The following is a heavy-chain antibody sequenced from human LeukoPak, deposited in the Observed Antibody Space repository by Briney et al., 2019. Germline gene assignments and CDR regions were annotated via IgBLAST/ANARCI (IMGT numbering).Heavy chain of an antibody. D-gene: IGHD3-16*01. J-gene: IGHJ4*02. CDR3: ARGYDYVWGAADSPLKY. CDR1: GYTFTSYG. CDR2: ISAYNGNT. Sequence: ASVKVSCKASGYTFTSYGISWVRQAPGQGLEWMGWISAYNGNTNYAQKLQGRVTMTTDTSTSTAYMALRSLRSDDTAVYYCARGYDYVWGAADSPLKYWGQGTLVTVSS. V-gene: IGHV1-18*01.